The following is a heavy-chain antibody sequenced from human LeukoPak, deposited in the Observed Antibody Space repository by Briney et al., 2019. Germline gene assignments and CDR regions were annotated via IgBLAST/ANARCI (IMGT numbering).Heavy chain of an antibody. CDR3: ARDPDYYDSRPFDY. CDR2: XIPIFGIG. D-gene: IGHD3-22*01. V-gene: IGHV1-69*17. J-gene: IGHJ4*02. Sequence: REWMXGXIPIFGIGNYAEKVEGRVTITADKSTSTAYMELSSLRSEDTAVYYCARDPDYYDSRPFDYWGQGTLVTVSS.